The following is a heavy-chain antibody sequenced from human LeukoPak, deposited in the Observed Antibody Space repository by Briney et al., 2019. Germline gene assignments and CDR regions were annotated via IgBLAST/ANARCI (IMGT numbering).Heavy chain of an antibody. Sequence: GGSLRLSCAASGFTFSSYSMNWVRQAPGKGLEWVSYISSSGSTIYYADSVKGRFTISRDNSKNTLYLQMNSLRAEDTAVYYCAKDSPRVITMIVDYWGQGTLVTVSS. V-gene: IGHV3-48*01. D-gene: IGHD3-22*01. J-gene: IGHJ4*02. CDR3: AKDSPRVITMIVDY. CDR1: GFTFSSYS. CDR2: ISSSGSTI.